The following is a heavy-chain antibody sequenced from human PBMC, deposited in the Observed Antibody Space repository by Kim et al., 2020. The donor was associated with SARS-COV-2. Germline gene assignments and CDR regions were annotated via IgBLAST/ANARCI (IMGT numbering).Heavy chain of an antibody. V-gene: IGHV3-53*01. D-gene: IGHD6-13*01. Sequence: GGSLRLSCAASGFTVSSNYISWVRQAPGKGLEWVSVIYSGGSTYYADSVKGRFTISRDNSKNTLYLQMNSLRAEDTAVYYCAREGYLAYFDYWGQGTLVTVSS. CDR3: AREGYLAYFDY. CDR1: GFTVSSNY. CDR2: IYSGGST. J-gene: IGHJ4*02.